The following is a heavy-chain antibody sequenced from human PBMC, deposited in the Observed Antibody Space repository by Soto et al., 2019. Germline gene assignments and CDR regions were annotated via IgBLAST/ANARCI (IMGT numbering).Heavy chain of an antibody. CDR3: ARDQLWFGDFNTWGMDV. CDR1: GGSVSSGSYY. Sequence: SETLSLTCTVSGGSVSSGSYYWSWIRQPPGKGLEWIGYIYYSGSTNYNPSLKSRVTISVDTSKNQFSLKLSSVTAADTAVYYCARDQLWFGDFNTWGMDVWGQGTTVTVSS. J-gene: IGHJ6*02. V-gene: IGHV4-61*01. CDR2: IYYSGST. D-gene: IGHD3-10*01.